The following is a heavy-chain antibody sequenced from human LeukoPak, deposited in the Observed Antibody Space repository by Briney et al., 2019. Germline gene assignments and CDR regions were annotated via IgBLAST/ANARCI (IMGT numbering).Heavy chain of an antibody. Sequence: SETLSLTCTVSGGSISSYYWSWIRQPPGKGLEWIGYIYYSGSTNYNPSLKSRVTISVDTSKNQFSLKLSSVTAADTAVYYCARGLDYDFWSGYYPYDYWGQGTLVTVSS. J-gene: IGHJ4*02. CDR3: ARGLDYDFWSGYYPYDY. CDR1: GGSISSYY. D-gene: IGHD3-3*01. CDR2: IYYSGST. V-gene: IGHV4-59*12.